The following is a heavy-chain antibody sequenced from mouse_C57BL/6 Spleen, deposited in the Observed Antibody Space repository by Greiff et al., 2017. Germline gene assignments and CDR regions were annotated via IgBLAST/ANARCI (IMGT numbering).Heavy chain of an antibody. V-gene: IGHV1-81*01. J-gene: IGHJ1*03. CDR3: ARRGYGLGSYWYFDV. CDR1: GYTFTSYG. D-gene: IGHD1-2*01. CDR2: IYPRSGNT. Sequence: QVHVKQSGAELARPGASVKLSCKASGYTFTSYGISWVKQRTGQGLEWIGEIYPRSGNTYYNEKFKGKATLTADKSSSTAYMELRSLTSEDSAVYFCARRGYGLGSYWYFDVWGTGTTVTVSS.